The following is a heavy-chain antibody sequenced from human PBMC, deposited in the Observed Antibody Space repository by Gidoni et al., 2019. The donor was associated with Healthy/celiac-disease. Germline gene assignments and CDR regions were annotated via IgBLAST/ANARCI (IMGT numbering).Heavy chain of an antibody. CDR3: AKGGGTMIVVVNKHGGAFDI. J-gene: IGHJ3*02. D-gene: IGHD3-22*01. V-gene: IGHV3-30*18. CDR2: ISYDGSNK. CDR1: GFTFSSYG. Sequence: QVQLVESGGGVVQPGRSLRLSCAASGFTFSSYGMHWVRQAPGKGLEWVAVISYDGSNKYYADSVKGRFTISRDNSKNTLYLQMNSLRAEDTAVYYCAKGGGTMIVVVNKHGGAFDIWGQGTMVTVSS.